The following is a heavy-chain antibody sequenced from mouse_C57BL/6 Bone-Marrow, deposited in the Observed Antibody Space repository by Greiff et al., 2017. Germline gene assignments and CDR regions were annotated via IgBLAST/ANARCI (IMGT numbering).Heavy chain of an antibody. D-gene: IGHD2-4*01. CDR2: INPGSGGT. CDR3: ARPYDYLCAMDD. CDR1: GYAFTNYL. Sequence: VQLVESGAELVRPGTSVKVSCKASGYAFTNYLIEWVKQRPGQGLEWIGVINPGSGGTNYNEKFKGKATLTADKSSSTAYMQLSSLTSEDSAVYFCARPYDYLCAMDDWGQGTSVTVSS. V-gene: IGHV1-54*01. J-gene: IGHJ4*01.